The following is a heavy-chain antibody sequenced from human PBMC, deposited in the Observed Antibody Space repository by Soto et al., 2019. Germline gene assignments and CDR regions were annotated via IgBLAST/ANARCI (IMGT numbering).Heavy chain of an antibody. D-gene: IGHD3-3*01. V-gene: IGHV3-23*01. CDR3: AKDFDESKITIFGVVIIGAFDI. Sequence: GGSLRLSCAASGFTFSSYAMSWVRQAPGKGLEWVSAISGSGGSTYYADSVKGRFTISRDNSKNTLYLQMNSLRAEDTAVYYCAKDFDESKITIFGVVIIGAFDIWGQGTMVTVSS. CDR2: ISGSGGST. J-gene: IGHJ3*02. CDR1: GFTFSSYA.